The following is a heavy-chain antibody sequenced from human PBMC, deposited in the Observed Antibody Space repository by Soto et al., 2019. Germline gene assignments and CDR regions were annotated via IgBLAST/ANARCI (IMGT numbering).Heavy chain of an antibody. D-gene: IGHD4-17*01. CDR1: GGSISSYY. V-gene: IGHV4-59*08. J-gene: IGHJ5*02. CDR2: IYYSGST. CDR3: ARQMYGEAGLFDP. Sequence: SETLSLTCTVSGGSISSYYWSWIRQPPGKGLEWIGYIYYSGSTNYNPSLKSRVTISVDTSKNQFSLKLSSVTAADTAVYYCARQMYGEAGLFDPWGQGTLVTVSS.